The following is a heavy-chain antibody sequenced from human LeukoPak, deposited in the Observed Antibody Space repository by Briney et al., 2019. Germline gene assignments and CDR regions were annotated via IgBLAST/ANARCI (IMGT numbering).Heavy chain of an antibody. CDR3: ARKAATVTTYDY. J-gene: IGHJ4*02. Sequence: GASVKVSCKASGYTFTSYDINWVRQATGQGLEWMGRIIPILGIANYAQKFQGRVTITADKSTSTAYMELSSLRSEDTAVYYCARKAATVTTYDYWGQGTLVTVSS. V-gene: IGHV1-69*04. CDR2: IIPILGIA. D-gene: IGHD4-17*01. CDR1: GYTFTSYD.